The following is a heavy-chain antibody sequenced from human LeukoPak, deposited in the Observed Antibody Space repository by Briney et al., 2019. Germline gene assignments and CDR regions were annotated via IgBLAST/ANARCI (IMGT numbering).Heavy chain of an antibody. D-gene: IGHD5-12*01. CDR3: ARVRSAYDSLDY. Sequence: PGGSLRLSCAASAFALSTYTLSWVRQAPGKGLEWVSSISSTSSYIYYAASVKGRFTISRDNARNSLYMRLNSLRAEDTAVYYCARVRSAYDSLDYWGQGTLVTVSS. CDR1: AFALSTYT. V-gene: IGHV3-21*01. CDR2: ISSTSSYI. J-gene: IGHJ4*02.